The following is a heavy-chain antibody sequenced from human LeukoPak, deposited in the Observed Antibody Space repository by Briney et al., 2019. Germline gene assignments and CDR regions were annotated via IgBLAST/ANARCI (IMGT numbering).Heavy chain of an antibody. Sequence: SETLSLTCTVSGGSISSYYWSWIRQPPGKGLEWIGYIYYSGSTNYNPSLKSRVTISVDTSKNQFSLKLSSVTAADTAVYYCARRRVNYYDSSGYWEFGGQGTLVTVSS. J-gene: IGHJ4*02. D-gene: IGHD3-22*01. CDR3: ARRRVNYYDSSGYWEF. CDR2: IYYSGST. CDR1: GGSISSYY. V-gene: IGHV4-59*08.